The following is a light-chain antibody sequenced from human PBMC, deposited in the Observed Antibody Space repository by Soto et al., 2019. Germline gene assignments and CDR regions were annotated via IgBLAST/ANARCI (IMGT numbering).Light chain of an antibody. V-gene: IGKV1-27*01. CDR1: QGISNY. CDR3: QKYNIAPF. CDR2: AAS. J-gene: IGKJ3*01. Sequence: DIQMTQSPYSLSASVGDRVTITCRASQGISNYLAWYQQKPGKVPKLLIYAASTLQSGVPSRFSGSGSGTDFTLTISSLQPEDVATYYCQKYNIAPFFGPGTKVDIK.